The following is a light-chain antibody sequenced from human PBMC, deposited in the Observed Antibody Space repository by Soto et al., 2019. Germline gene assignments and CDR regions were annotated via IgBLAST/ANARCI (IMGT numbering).Light chain of an antibody. J-gene: IGLJ2*01. CDR2: DVT. Sequence: QSVLPQPASVSGSPGQSITISCTGTRSDVGGYNYVSWYQQHPGKAPNLMIYDVTNRPSGVSNRFSGHKSGNTAALTLSGLQAEDEVDYYCSSYTSSSTLYVGFGGGTKLTVL. V-gene: IGLV2-14*01. CDR1: RSDVGGYNY. CDR3: SSYTSSSTLYVG.